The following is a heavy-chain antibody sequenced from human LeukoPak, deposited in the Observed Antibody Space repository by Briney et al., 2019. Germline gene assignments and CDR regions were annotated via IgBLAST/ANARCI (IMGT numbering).Heavy chain of an antibody. CDR2: ISGSGGST. CDR3: AKDSQHYYDSSGYYYTIYYYYYYMDV. CDR1: GFTFSNYA. J-gene: IGHJ6*03. D-gene: IGHD3-22*01. V-gene: IGHV3-23*01. Sequence: PGGSLRLSCAASGFTFSNYAMSWVRQAPGKGLEWVSAISGSGGSTYYADSVKGRFTISRDNSKNTLYLQMNSLRAEDTAVYYCAKDSQHYYDSSGYYYTIYYYYYYMDVWGKGTTVTVSS.